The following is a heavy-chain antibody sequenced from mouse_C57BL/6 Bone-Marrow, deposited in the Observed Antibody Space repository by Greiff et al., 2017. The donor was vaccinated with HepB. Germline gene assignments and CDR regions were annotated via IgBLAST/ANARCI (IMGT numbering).Heavy chain of an antibody. CDR3: ARYGNYWYFDV. CDR1: GSTFTSYW. V-gene: IGHV1-69*01. J-gene: IGHJ1*03. D-gene: IGHD2-10*02. Sequence: VQLQQPGAELVMPGASVKLSCKASGSTFTSYWMHWVKQRPGQGLEWIGEIDPSDSYTNYNQKFKGKSTLTVDKSSSTAYMQLSSLTSEDSAVYYCARYGNYWYFDVWGTGTTVTVSS. CDR2: IDPSDSYT.